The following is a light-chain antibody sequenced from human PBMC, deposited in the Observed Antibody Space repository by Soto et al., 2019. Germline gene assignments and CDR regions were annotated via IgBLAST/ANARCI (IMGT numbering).Light chain of an antibody. CDR3: CSYAGSYKGYV. CDR1: SSDVGGYNY. V-gene: IGLV2-11*01. Sequence: QSVLTQPRSVSGSPGQSVTISCTGTSSDVGGYNYVSWYQQHTGKAPKFMIYDVSKRPSGVPDRFSGSKSGNTASLTISGLQAEDEADYYCCSYAGSYKGYVFGTGTNVTVL. CDR2: DVS. J-gene: IGLJ1*01.